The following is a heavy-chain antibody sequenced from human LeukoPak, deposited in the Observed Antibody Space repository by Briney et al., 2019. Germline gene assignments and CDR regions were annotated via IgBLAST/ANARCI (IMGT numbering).Heavy chain of an antibody. Sequence: ASVKVSCKASGYTFTGFYIHWVRQAPGQGLEWMGGIIPIFGTANYAQKFQGRVTITTDESTSTAYMELSSLRSEDTAVYYCAREICGMTCTSQDWFDPWGQGTLVTVSS. CDR2: IIPIFGTA. V-gene: IGHV1-69*05. CDR3: AREICGMTCTSQDWFDP. CDR1: GYTFTGFY. D-gene: IGHD3-3*01. J-gene: IGHJ5*02.